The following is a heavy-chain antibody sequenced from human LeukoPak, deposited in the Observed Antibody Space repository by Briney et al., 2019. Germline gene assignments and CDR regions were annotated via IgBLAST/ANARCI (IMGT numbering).Heavy chain of an antibody. J-gene: IGHJ4*02. Sequence: PGGSLRLSCAASGFTVSSNYMSWVRQAPGKGLEWVSFIYSDNTHYPDSVKGRFTISRDNSKNTLYLQMNSLRAEDTAVYYCARRAGAYSHPYDYWGQGTLVTVSS. CDR1: GFTVSSNY. D-gene: IGHD4/OR15-4a*01. V-gene: IGHV3-53*01. CDR2: IYSDNT. CDR3: ARRAGAYSHPYDY.